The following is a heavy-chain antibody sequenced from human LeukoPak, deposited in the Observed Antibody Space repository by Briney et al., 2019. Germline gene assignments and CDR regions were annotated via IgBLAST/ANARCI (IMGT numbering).Heavy chain of an antibody. CDR3: TRYVLLWFGELLYFDY. D-gene: IGHD3-10*01. Sequence: GGSLRLSCAASGFTFSSYSMNWVRQAPGKGLEGVGFIRSKAYGGTTEYAASVKGRFTISRDDSKSIAYLQMNSLKTEDTAVYYCTRYVLLWFGELLYFDYWGQGTLVTVSS. CDR1: GFTFSSYS. CDR2: IRSKAYGGTT. J-gene: IGHJ4*02. V-gene: IGHV3-49*04.